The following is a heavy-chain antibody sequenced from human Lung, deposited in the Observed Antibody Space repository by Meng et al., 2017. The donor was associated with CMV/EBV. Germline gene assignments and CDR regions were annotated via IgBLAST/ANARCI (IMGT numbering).Heavy chain of an antibody. D-gene: IGHD2-2*01. V-gene: IGHV1-2*02. CDR1: GYTFTGYY. CDR3: ARSSRADRYDAFDI. CDR2: INPNSGGT. J-gene: IGHJ3*02. Sequence: SVKVSCXASGYTFTGYYMHWVRQAPGQGLEWMGWINPNSGGTNYAQKFQGRVTMTRDTSISTAYMELSRLRSEDTAVYYCARSSRADRYDAFDIWGQGTMVTVSS.